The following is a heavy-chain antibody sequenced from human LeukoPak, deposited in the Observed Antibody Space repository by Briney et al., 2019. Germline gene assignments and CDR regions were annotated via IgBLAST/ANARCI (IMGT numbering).Heavy chain of an antibody. Sequence: ASVKVSCKASGYTFTSYDINWVRQATGQGLEWVGWMSPNSGNTGSAQKFQGRVTMTRNTSISTAYMELSSLRSEDTAVYYCASFQKQVWGQGTLVTVSS. CDR3: ASFQKQV. V-gene: IGHV1-8*02. CDR1: GYTFTSYD. J-gene: IGHJ4*02. CDR2: MSPNSGNT.